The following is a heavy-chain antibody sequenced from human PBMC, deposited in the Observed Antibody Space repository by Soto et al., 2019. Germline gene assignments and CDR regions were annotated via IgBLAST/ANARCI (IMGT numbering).Heavy chain of an antibody. Sequence: QVQLVQSGAEVKKPGASVKVSCKASGYTFTSYGISWVRQAPGQGLEWMGWISAYNGNTNYAQKLQGRVTMTTDASTSTAYMELRSLRSDDTAVYYCAQSTFYKLEPDAFDIWGQGTMVTVSS. CDR1: GYTFTSYG. D-gene: IGHD1-1*01. CDR2: ISAYNGNT. J-gene: IGHJ3*02. CDR3: AQSTFYKLEPDAFDI. V-gene: IGHV1-18*01.